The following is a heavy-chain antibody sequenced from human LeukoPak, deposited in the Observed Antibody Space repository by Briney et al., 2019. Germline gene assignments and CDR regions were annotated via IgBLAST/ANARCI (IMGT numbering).Heavy chain of an antibody. Sequence: SETLSLTCTVSGGSISSSSYYWGWIRQPPGKGLEWIGSIYYSGSTYYNPSLKSRVTISVDTSKNQFSLKLSSVTAADTAVYYSARAGIAVAGNLFDYWGQGTLVTVSS. CDR1: GGSISSSSYY. CDR3: ARAGIAVAGNLFDY. J-gene: IGHJ4*02. D-gene: IGHD6-19*01. V-gene: IGHV4-39*07. CDR2: IYYSGST.